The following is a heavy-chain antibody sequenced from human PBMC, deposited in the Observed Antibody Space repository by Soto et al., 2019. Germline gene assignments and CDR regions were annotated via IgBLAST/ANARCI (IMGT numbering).Heavy chain of an antibody. CDR1: GFTFSDYY. J-gene: IGHJ4*02. CDR2: ISGTSDSK. CDR3: ARVAVLTAAGTTDY. D-gene: IGHD6-13*01. V-gene: IGHV3-11*06. Sequence: PGGSLRLSCAASGFTFSDYYMSWIRQVPGKGLEWVAYISGTSDSKPCADSVKGRFTISRDNAKNSLYLQMNSLRAEDTAVYYCARVAVLTAAGTTDYWGQGTLVTVSS.